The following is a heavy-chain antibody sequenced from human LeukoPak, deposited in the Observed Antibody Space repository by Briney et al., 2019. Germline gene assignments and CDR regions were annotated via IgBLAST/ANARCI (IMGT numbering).Heavy chain of an antibody. CDR2: IYYSGST. CDR1: GDSINNTDYY. CDR3: ARANGFADEGDWFDP. J-gene: IGHJ5*02. V-gene: IGHV4-39*07. D-gene: IGHD1-1*01. Sequence: SETLSLTCTVSGDSINNTDYYWGWIRQPPRKGLEWIGNIYYSGSTYYNASLKSRVTISIDTSKNQYSLKLSSVTAADTAVYYCARANGFADEGDWFDPWGQGTLVTVSS.